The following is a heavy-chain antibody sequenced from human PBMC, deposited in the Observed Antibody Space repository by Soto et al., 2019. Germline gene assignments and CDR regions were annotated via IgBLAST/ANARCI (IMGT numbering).Heavy chain of an antibody. D-gene: IGHD3-9*01. V-gene: IGHV3-7*03. CDR2: INPDGTLK. J-gene: IGHJ4*02. CDR3: ARCERGDWYIGI. CDR1: GFALSGYW. Sequence: EVQLVESGGGLVQPGGSLRLSCAASGFALSGYWMTWVRQAPGKGLEWVASINPDGTLKYYVDSVKGRFTISRDNADKSLFLLMISLRFESTAVYYCARCERGDWYIGIWGQGILVTV.